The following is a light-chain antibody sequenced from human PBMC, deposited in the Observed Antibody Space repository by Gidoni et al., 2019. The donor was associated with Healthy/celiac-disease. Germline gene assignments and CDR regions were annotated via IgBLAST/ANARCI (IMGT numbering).Light chain of an antibody. CDR1: QDISNY. V-gene: IGKV1-33*01. CDR2: DAS. J-gene: IGKJ3*01. Sequence: IQMTQSPSSLSASVGDRVTITCQASQDISNYLNWYQQKPGKAPKLLIYDASKLETGVPSRCSGSGSGTDFTFTISSLQPEDIATYYCQQYDNLPKTFGPGTKVDIK. CDR3: QQYDNLPKT.